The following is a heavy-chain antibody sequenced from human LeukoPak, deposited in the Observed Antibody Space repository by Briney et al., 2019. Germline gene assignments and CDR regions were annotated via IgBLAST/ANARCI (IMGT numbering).Heavy chain of an antibody. D-gene: IGHD3-10*01. CDR1: GGTFSSYA. V-gene: IGHV1-69*04. CDR3: ARGGYYGSGSLLYYYYYMDV. CDR2: IIPILGIA. J-gene: IGHJ6*03. Sequence: ASVKVSCKASGGTFSSYAISWVRQAPGQGLEWMGRIIPILGIANYAQKFQGRVTITADKSTSTAYMELSSLRSEDTAVYYCARGGYYGSGSLLYYYYYMDVWGKGTTVTVSS.